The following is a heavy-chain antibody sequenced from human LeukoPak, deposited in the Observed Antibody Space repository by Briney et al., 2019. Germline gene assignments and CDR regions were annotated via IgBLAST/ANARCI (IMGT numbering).Heavy chain of an antibody. CDR2: IKQDGSEK. J-gene: IGHJ4*02. CDR3: TGHHQAYSRTY. D-gene: IGHD4-11*01. CDR1: GFTFSSYW. V-gene: IGHV3-7*01. Sequence: GGSLRLSCAASGFTFSSYWMTWVRQAPGRGVEWVANIKQDGSEKYYVDSVKGGFTISRDNAKNSLYLQMNSLRAEDPAVYYCTGHHQAYSRTYWGQGTLVTVSS.